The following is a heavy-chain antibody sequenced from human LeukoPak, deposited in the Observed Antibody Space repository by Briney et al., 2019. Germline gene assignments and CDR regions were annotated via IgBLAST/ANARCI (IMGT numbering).Heavy chain of an antibody. J-gene: IGHJ4*02. V-gene: IGHV3-33*03. CDR2: IWYDGTNK. Sequence: AGRSLRLSCTTSAFIFQTYGLYWVRRAPGKGLEWVAAIWYDGTNKNYADSVKGRFVLSRDESNNTLYLQMNSLRGEDTAVYYCAKDQSRGGLFDLRGEGTLVTVTS. CDR3: AKDQSRGGLFDL. CDR1: AFIFQTYG.